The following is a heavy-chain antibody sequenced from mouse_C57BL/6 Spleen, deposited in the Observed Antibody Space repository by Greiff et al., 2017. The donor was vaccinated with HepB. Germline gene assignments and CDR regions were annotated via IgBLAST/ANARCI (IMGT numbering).Heavy chain of an antibody. Sequence: VQLQQSGAELVRPGSSVKLSCKASGYTFTSYWMHWVKQRPIQGLEWIGNIDPSDSETHYNQKFKDKATLTVDKSSSTAYMQLSSLTSEDSSVYYCARGNDGYCGYAMDYWGQGTSVTVSS. D-gene: IGHD2-3*01. CDR2: IDPSDSET. CDR3: ARGNDGYCGYAMDY. J-gene: IGHJ4*01. V-gene: IGHV1-52*01. CDR1: GYTFTSYW.